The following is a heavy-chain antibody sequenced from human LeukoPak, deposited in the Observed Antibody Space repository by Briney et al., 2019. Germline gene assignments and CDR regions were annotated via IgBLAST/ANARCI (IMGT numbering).Heavy chain of an antibody. CDR1: GFSFSSYW. V-gene: IGHV3-7*01. CDR3: AQLRSLDY. D-gene: IGHD4-17*01. Sequence: PGGSLRLSCVTSGFSFSSYWMTWVRQAPGKGLEWVANIKQDGSEKNYVDSVKGRFAISRENAKNSLYLQMSSLRAEDTAVYYCAQLRSLDYWGQGTLVTVSS. CDR2: IKQDGSEK. J-gene: IGHJ4*02.